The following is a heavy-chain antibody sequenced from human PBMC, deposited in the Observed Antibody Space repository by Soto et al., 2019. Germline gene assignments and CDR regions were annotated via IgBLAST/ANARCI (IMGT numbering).Heavy chain of an antibody. D-gene: IGHD5-12*01. CDR1: GGTFSSYA. CDR3: ARGDSGYEPVPCYYYGMDV. J-gene: IGHJ6*02. CDR2: IIPIFGTA. V-gene: IGHV1-69*06. Sequence: SVKVSCKASGGTFSSYAISWVRQAPGQGLEWMGGIIPIFGTANYAQKFQGRVTITADKSTSTAYMELSSLRSEDTAVYYCARGDSGYEPVPCYYYGMDVWGQGTTVTVSS.